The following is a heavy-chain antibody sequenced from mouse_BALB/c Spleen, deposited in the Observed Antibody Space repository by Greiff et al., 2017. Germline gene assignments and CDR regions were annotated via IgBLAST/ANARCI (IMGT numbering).Heavy chain of an antibody. Sequence: QVQLKESGPGLVAPSQSLSITCTVSGFSLTSYGVHWVRQPPGKGLEWLGVIWAGGSTNYNSALMSRLSISKDNSKSQVFLKMNSLQTDDTAMYYCARDPTLPYYYAMDYWGQGTSVTVSS. J-gene: IGHJ4*01. CDR1: GFSLTSYG. CDR3: ARDPTLPYYYAMDY. V-gene: IGHV2-9*02. CDR2: IWAGGST.